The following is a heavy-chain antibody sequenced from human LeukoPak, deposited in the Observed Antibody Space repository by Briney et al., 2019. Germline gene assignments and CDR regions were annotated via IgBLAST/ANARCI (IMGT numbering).Heavy chain of an antibody. CDR3: AKDEYYYDSSGIDY. CDR1: GFTFSSYS. D-gene: IGHD3-22*01. CDR2: ISSSSSTI. J-gene: IGHJ4*02. V-gene: IGHV3-48*01. Sequence: GGSLRLSCAASGFTFSSYSMNWVRQAPGKGLEWVSYISSSSSTIYYADSVKGRFTISRDNSKNTLYLQMNSLRAEDTAVYYCAKDEYYYDSSGIDYWGQGTLVTVSS.